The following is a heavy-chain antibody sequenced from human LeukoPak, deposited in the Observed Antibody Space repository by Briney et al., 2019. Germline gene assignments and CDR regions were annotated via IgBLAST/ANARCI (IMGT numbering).Heavy chain of an antibody. J-gene: IGHJ4*02. V-gene: IGHV1-2*02. CDR2: IGPHSTFT. CDR1: GFTFTDHY. CDR3: VREGEGPLSKDFDY. Sequence: AASMKVSCKSSGFTFTDHYIHWVRQGPALRLEWMGYIGPHSTFTSSPQEFQGRVTMTRDASMSTAYMELTRLTSDDTAVYYCVREGEGPLSKDFDYWGQGTLVTVSS. D-gene: IGHD2/OR15-2a*01.